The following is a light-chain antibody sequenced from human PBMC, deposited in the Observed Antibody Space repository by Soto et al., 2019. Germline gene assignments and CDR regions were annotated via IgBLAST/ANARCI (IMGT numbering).Light chain of an antibody. CDR2: GAS. CDR1: QSVSSFY. J-gene: IGKJ1*01. CDR3: QQYGNSLWT. V-gene: IGKV3-20*01. Sequence: DIVWTQSPGTLSLSPGERASLSCRASQSVSSFYLAWYQQKPGQAPRLLIYGASRRATGIPDRFSGSGSGTDFTLTISRLEPEDFAVYYCQQYGNSLWTFGQGTKVAIK.